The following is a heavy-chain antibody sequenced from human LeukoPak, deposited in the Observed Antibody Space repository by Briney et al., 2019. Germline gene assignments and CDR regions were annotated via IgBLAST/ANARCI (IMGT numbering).Heavy chain of an antibody. CDR3: AKAYGDYVGYGIDV. CDR2: ISGSGGST. D-gene: IGHD4-17*01. V-gene: IGHV3-23*01. J-gene: IGHJ6*02. Sequence: GGSLRLSCAASGFTFSSYAMRWVRQAPGKGLEWVSAISGSGGSTYYADSVKGRFTISRDNSKNTLYLQMNSLRAEDTAVYYCAKAYGDYVGYGIDVWGQGTTVTVSS. CDR1: GFTFSSYA.